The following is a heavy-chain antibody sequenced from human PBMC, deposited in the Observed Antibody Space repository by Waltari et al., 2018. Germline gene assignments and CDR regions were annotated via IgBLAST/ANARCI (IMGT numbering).Heavy chain of an antibody. CDR2: IYHSGSN. CDR3: AVGATTSAYAFDY. Sequence: QVQLQESGPGLVKPSGTLSLTCAVSGGSISSSNWWSWVRQPPGKGPGWIGEIYHSGSNNDKPSLRSRVTISVDKSKNQFSLKLSPVTAADTAVYYCAVGATTSAYAFDYWGQGTLVTVAS. J-gene: IGHJ4*02. D-gene: IGHD1-26*01. V-gene: IGHV4-4*02. CDR1: GGSISSSNW.